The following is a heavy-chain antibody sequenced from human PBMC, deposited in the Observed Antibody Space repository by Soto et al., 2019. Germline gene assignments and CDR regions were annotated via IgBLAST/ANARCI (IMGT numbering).Heavy chain of an antibody. CDR3: AKDLSVFGVVTTYYFDF. Sequence: EVQLLESGGGLVQPGGSLRLSCIVSGFTFSNHAMSWVRQAPGKGLEWVSGISDTGGSTYYANSVKGRFTISRDNSRNKLSLQMNALRAEDTAVYYCAKDLSVFGVVTTYYFDFWGQGTLVTVSS. CDR2: ISDTGGST. J-gene: IGHJ4*02. V-gene: IGHV3-23*01. CDR1: GFTFSNHA. D-gene: IGHD3-3*01.